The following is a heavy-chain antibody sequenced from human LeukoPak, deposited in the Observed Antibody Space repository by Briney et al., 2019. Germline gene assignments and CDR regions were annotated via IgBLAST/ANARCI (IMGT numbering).Heavy chain of an antibody. CDR1: GGSISPCH. J-gene: IGHJ4*02. Sequence: SETLSLTCAVSGGSISPCHWMWIRQPPGKGLEWIGYISYSGSTSFNPSLKSRVTISLDTSTNQVSLKLRSVTAADTAVYYCARAGSYRLTTTLWGQGTLVTVSS. V-gene: IGHV4-59*01. D-gene: IGHD4-17*01. CDR2: ISYSGST. CDR3: ARAGSYRLTTTL.